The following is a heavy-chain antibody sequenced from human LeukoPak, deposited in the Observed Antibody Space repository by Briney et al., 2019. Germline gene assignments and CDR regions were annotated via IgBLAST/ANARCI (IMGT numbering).Heavy chain of an antibody. CDR3: ARVKGAGVVIIDY. CDR1: GGSISSYY. D-gene: IGHD3-3*01. J-gene: IGHJ4*02. CDR2: IFYSGST. Sequence: PSETLSLTCTVSGGSISSYYWSWIRQPPGKGLEWIGYIFYSGSTYYNPSLKSRITVSVDTSKNQFSLKLSSVTAADTAVYYCARVKGAGVVIIDYWGQGTLVTVSS. V-gene: IGHV4-30-4*01.